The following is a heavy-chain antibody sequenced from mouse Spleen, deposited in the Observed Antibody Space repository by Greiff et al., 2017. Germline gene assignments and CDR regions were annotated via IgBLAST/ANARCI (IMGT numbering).Heavy chain of an antibody. J-gene: IGHJ2*01. Sequence: EVKLMESGGGLVQPGGSPSLSCAASGFTFTDYYMSWVRQPPGKALEWLGFIRNKANGYTTEYSASVKGRFTISRDNSQSILYLQMNALRAEDSATYYCARYNYYGYYFDYWGQGTTLTVSS. CDR2: IRNKANGYTT. CDR1: GFTFTDYY. D-gene: IGHD1-2*01. CDR3: ARYNYYGYYFDY. V-gene: IGHV7-3*01.